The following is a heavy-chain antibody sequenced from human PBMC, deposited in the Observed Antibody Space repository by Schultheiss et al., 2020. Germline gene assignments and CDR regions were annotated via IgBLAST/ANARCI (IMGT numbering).Heavy chain of an antibody. J-gene: IGHJ5*02. CDR2: IYTSGST. V-gene: IGHV4-4*07. D-gene: IGHD3-10*01. Sequence: GSLRLSCTVSGGSISSYYWSWIRQPAGKGLEWIGRIYTSGSTNYNPSLKSRVTISVDTSKNQFSLKVSSVTAADTAVYYCARGRITMVRGVIRWFDPWGQGTLVTVSS. CDR1: GGSISSYY. CDR3: ARGRITMVRGVIRWFDP.